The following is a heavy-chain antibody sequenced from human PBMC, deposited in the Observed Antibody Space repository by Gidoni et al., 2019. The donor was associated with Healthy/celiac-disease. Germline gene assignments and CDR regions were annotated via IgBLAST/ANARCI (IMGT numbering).Heavy chain of an antibody. J-gene: IGHJ6*02. D-gene: IGHD3-10*01. CDR1: GFTFSDYS. V-gene: IGHV3-11*01. CDR2: ISSSGSTI. CDR3: AREREYGDYYYYGMDV. Sequence: QVQLVESGGGLVKPGGSLRLSCAASGFTFSDYSLSWIRQAPGKGLEWVSYISSSGSTIYYADSVKGRFTIPRDNAKNSLYLQMNSLRAEDTAVYYCAREREYGDYYYYGMDVWGQGTTVTVSS.